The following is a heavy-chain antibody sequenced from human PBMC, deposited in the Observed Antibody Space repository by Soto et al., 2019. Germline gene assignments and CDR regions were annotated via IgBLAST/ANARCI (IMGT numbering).Heavy chain of an antibody. CDR2: INGGGDVK. D-gene: IGHD3-3*01. J-gene: IGHJ5*01. CDR1: GFAFANYE. V-gene: IGHV3-48*03. Sequence: GGSLSLSCAASGFAFANYEMHWVHQAPGKGLDWVAYINGGGDVKYYADSVEGRFTISRDNAKNALFLQMDNLRAEDTAIYYCARLSGDGFWKSYSPYNLFESWGQGALVTVSS. CDR3: ARLSGDGFWKSYSPYNLFES.